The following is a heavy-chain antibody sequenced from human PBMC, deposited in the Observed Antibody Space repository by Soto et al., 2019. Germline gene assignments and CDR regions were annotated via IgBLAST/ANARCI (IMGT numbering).Heavy chain of an antibody. V-gene: IGHV3-73*01. J-gene: IGHJ5*02. CDR1: GFAFSGSA. Sequence: PGGSLRLSCAASGFAFSGSAMYWVRQASGKGPEWVGRIRSKGHNYATEYAASVKGRFTISRDDSKNTAYLQMNSLQTEDTAVYYCTRDLFSYDYSGILWFDPWGHGTLVTVSS. CDR3: TRDLFSYDYSGILWFDP. CDR2: IRSKGHNYAT. D-gene: IGHD3-16*01.